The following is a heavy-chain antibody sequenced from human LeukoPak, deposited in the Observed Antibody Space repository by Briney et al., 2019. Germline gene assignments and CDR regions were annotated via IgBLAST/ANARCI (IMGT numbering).Heavy chain of an antibody. CDR2: INPTSGGT. CDR1: GYTFTGYY. D-gene: IGHD3-10*01. V-gene: IGHV1-2*06. CDR3: ARSHYYGSGSPP. J-gene: IGHJ5*02. Sequence: ASVKVSCKASGYTFTGYYMHWVRQAPGQGLEWMGRINPTSGGTNYAQKFQGRVTMTRDTSISTAYMELSRLRPDDTAVYYCARSHYYGSGSPPWGQGTLVTVSS.